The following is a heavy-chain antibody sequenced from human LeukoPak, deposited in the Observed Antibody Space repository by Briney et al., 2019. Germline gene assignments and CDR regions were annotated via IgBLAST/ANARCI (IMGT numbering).Heavy chain of an antibody. Sequence: ASVKVSCKASGYTFIGHYIHWVRQAPGQGLEWMGWINPNSGGTNYAQKFQGRVTMTRDTSISTAYMELSGLTSDDTAVYYCGRSSWLVLSFGYWGQGTLVTVSS. CDR3: GRSSWLVLSFGY. V-gene: IGHV1-2*02. D-gene: IGHD6-19*01. CDR2: INPNSGGT. CDR1: GYTFIGHY. J-gene: IGHJ4*02.